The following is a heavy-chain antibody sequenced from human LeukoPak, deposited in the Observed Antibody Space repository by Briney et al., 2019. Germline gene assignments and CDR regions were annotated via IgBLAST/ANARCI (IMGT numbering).Heavy chain of an antibody. V-gene: IGHV4-61*01. CDR1: GGSVSSGSYY. D-gene: IGHD3-9*01. J-gene: IGHJ6*02. CDR2: IYYSGST. CDR3: ARESYDILTGYYYYGMDV. Sequence: SETLSLTCTVSGGSVSSGSYYWSWIRQPPGKGLEWIGYIYYSGSTNYNPSLKSRVTISVDTSKNQFSLKLSSVTAADAAVYYCARESYDILTGYYYYGMDVWGQGTTVTVSS.